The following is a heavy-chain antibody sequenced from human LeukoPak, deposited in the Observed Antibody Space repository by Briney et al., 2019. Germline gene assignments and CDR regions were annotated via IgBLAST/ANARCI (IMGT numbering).Heavy chain of an antibody. D-gene: IGHD3-10*01. CDR2: TSSDLNVK. J-gene: IGHJ4*02. V-gene: IGHV3-30-3*01. CDR3: AREGYYGSGSPPSLYFDY. CDR1: GFTFRNYV. Sequence: PGGSLSLSCAASGFTFRNYVIHWVRQAPGKGLEWVAVTSSDLNVKLYADSVKGRFTISRDNSRSTLYLQMNSLRPAATATYYCAREGYYGSGSPPSLYFDYWGQGTLVTVSS.